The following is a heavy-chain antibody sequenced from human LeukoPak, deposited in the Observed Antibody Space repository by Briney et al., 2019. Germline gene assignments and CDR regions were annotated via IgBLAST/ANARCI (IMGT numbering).Heavy chain of an antibody. CDR1: GGSISSYY. CDR2: IYTSGST. J-gene: IGHJ3*02. D-gene: IGHD2-8*02. V-gene: IGHV4-4*07. Sequence: SETLSLTCTVSGGSISSYYWGWIRQPAGKGLEWIGRIYTSGSTNYNPSLKSRVTMSVDTSKNQFSLKLSSVTAADTAVYYCARWSSGGVASYDAFDIWGQGTMVTVSS. CDR3: ARWSSGGVASYDAFDI.